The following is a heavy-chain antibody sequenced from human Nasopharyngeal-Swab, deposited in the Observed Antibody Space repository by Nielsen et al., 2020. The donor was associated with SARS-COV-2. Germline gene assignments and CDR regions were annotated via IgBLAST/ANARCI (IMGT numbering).Heavy chain of an antibody. V-gene: IGHV3-21*01. J-gene: IGHJ6*02. CDR1: GLTFNNYN. CDR3: ARDGLDYDFWSAYFMDV. Sequence: GGSLRLSCAASGLTFNNYNFNWVRQAPGKGLEWVSSISSSSSYIYYADSVKGRFTISRDNAKNSLYLQMNSLGAEDTAVYYCARDGLDYDFWSAYFMDVWGQGTTVTVSS. D-gene: IGHD3-3*01. CDR2: ISSSSSYI.